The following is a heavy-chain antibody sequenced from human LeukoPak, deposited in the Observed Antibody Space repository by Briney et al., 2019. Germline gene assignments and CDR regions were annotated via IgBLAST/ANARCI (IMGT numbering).Heavy chain of an antibody. J-gene: IGHJ4*02. CDR2: IYPRDSDT. V-gene: IGHV5-51*01. CDR3: ARWLGGANVDY. CDR1: GHSFTTYW. D-gene: IGHD4/OR15-4a*01. Sequence: GESLKISCKGCGHSFTTYWIAWVRQMPGKGLEWMGIIYPRDSDTRYSPSFQGQVTISADKSISTAYLQWSSLKASDTAMYYCARWLGGANVDYWGQGTLVTVSS.